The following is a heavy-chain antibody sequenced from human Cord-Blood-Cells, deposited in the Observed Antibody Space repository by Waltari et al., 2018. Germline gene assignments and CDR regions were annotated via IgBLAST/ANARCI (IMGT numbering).Heavy chain of an antibody. Sequence: QVQLQESGPGRVKPSETLSLTCAVSGYSISRGYYWGWIRQPPGKGLEWIGSIYHSGSTYYNPSLKSRVTISVDTSKNQFSLKLSSVTAADTAVYYCARAAVVGAKRWFDPWGQGTLVTVSS. CDR2: IYHSGST. J-gene: IGHJ5*02. D-gene: IGHD1-26*01. CDR3: ARAAVVGAKRWFDP. CDR1: GYSISRGYY. V-gene: IGHV4-38-2*01.